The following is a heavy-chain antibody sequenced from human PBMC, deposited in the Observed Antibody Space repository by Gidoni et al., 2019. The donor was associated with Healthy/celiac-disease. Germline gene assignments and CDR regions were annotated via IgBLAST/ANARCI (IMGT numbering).Heavy chain of an antibody. Sequence: EVQLVQSGAEVKKPGESLTISCKGSGYSFPSYWIGWVRQMPGKGLEWMGIIYPGDSDTRYSPSFQGQVTISADKSISTAYLQWSSLKASDTAMYYCARPKGIAAAGTPWVVDYWGQGTLVTVSS. D-gene: IGHD6-13*01. J-gene: IGHJ4*02. CDR3: ARPKGIAAAGTPWVVDY. V-gene: IGHV5-51*01. CDR2: IYPGDSDT. CDR1: GYSFPSYW.